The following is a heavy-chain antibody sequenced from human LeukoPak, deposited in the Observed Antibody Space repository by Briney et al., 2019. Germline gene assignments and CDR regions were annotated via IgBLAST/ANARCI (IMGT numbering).Heavy chain of an antibody. J-gene: IGHJ4*02. V-gene: IGHV4-34*01. D-gene: IGHD2-8*02. CDR2: INHSGST. CDR3: AREAAGGDY. Sequence: SETLSLTCAVYGGSFSGYYWSWIRQPPGKGLEWIGEINHSGSTNYNPSLKSRVTISVDTSKNQFSLKLGSVTAADTAVYYCAREAAGGDYWGQGTLVTVSS. CDR1: GGSFSGYY.